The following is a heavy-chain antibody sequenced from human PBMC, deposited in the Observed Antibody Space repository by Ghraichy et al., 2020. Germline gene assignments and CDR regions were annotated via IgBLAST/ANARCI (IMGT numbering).Heavy chain of an antibody. D-gene: IGHD3-16*02. V-gene: IGHV3-48*02. CDR3: ARDRDYDYVWGSYRNEYYFDY. J-gene: IGHJ4*02. CDR2: ISSSSSTI. CDR1: GFTFSSYS. Sequence: GGSLRLSCAASGFTFSSYSMNWVRQAPGKGLEWVSYISSSSSTIYYADSVKGRFTISRDNAKNSLYLQMNSLRDEDTAVYYCARDRDYDYVWGSYRNEYYFDYWGQGTLVTVSS.